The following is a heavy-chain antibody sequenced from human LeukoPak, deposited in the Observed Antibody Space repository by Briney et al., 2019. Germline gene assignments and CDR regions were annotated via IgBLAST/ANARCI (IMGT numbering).Heavy chain of an antibody. CDR1: GYTFIHYF. V-gene: IGHV1-2*06. Sequence: GASMKVSCKASGYTFIHYFIHWVRQAPGQGLEWMGRINSNSGGTEYTQKFQGRVTMTRDTSITTVYMELSSLTSDDTAVYYCARDLSSTSNWELDYWGQGTLVTVSS. J-gene: IGHJ4*02. D-gene: IGHD7-27*01. CDR3: ARDLSSTSNWELDY. CDR2: INSNSGGT.